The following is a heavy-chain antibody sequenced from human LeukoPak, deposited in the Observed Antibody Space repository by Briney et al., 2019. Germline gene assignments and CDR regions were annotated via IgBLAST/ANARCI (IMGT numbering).Heavy chain of an antibody. J-gene: IGHJ3*02. V-gene: IGHV3-9*01. CDR1: GFTFDDYA. CDR2: ISWNSGSI. D-gene: IGHD2-15*01. Sequence: GRSLRLSCAASGFTFDDYAMHWVRQAPGKGLEWVSGISWNSGSIGYADSVKGRFTISRDNAKNSLYLQMNSLRAEDTALNYCAKDRALGWFTHNDAFDIWGQGTMVTVSS. CDR3: AKDRALGWFTHNDAFDI.